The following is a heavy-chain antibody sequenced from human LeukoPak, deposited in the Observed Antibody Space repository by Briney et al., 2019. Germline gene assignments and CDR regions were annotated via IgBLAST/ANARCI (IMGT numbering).Heavy chain of an antibody. CDR1: GGSFSGYY. CDR2: INHSGST. CDR3: ARGGDILTGYNWFDP. J-gene: IGHJ5*02. Sequence: SETLSLTCAVYGGSFSGYYWSWIRQPPGKGLEWIGEINHSGSTNYNPSLKSRVTISVDTSKNQFSLKLSSVTAADTAVYYCARGGDILTGYNWFDPWGQGTLVTVSS. V-gene: IGHV4-34*01. D-gene: IGHD3-9*01.